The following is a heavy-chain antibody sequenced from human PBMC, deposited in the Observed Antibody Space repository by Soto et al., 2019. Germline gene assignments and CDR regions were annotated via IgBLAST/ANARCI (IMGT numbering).Heavy chain of an antibody. D-gene: IGHD1-1*01. V-gene: IGHV3-11*01. CDR3: ARLNDFGPLRGHFDI. Sequence: QVQLVESGGGLVKPGGSLRLSCAASGFTFSDYYMGWIRQAPGKGLEWVSYISTSDGTIYYADSVKGRFTISRDNSKTSLFLQMNSLRAEDTAIFYCARLNDFGPLRGHFDIWGQGTKVAVSS. CDR1: GFTFSDYY. J-gene: IGHJ3*02. CDR2: ISTSDGTI.